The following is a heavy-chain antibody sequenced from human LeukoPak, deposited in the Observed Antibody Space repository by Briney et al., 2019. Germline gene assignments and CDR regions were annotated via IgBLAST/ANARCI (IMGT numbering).Heavy chain of an antibody. J-gene: IGHJ4*02. D-gene: IGHD3-3*01. CDR2: ISSSSSTI. Sequence: GGSLRLSCAASGFTFSSYGMNWVRQAPGKGLEWVSDISSSSSTIYYADSVKGRFTISRDNAKNSLYLEMNSLRAEDTAVYYCARTYYDFWSGYYSHEGNPFDYWGQGTLVTVSS. CDR1: GFTFSSYG. V-gene: IGHV3-48*01. CDR3: ARTYYDFWSGYYSHEGNPFDY.